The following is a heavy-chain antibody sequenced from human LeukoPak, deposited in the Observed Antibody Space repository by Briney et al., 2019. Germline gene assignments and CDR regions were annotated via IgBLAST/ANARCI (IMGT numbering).Heavy chain of an antibody. CDR2: IYPGDSDT. Sequence: GESLKISCKGSGYSFATHWIGWVRQMPGKGLEWMGIIYPGDSDTRYSPSFQGQVTISADKSISTAYLQWSSLKASDTAMYYCARPRRGGFGESNTIDYWGQGTLVTVSS. J-gene: IGHJ4*02. D-gene: IGHD3-10*01. CDR1: GYSFATHW. CDR3: ARPRRGGFGESNTIDY. V-gene: IGHV5-51*01.